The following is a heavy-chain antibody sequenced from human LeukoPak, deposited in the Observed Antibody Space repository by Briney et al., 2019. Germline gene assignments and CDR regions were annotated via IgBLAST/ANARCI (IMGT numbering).Heavy chain of an antibody. D-gene: IGHD6-13*01. CDR1: GGSFSSSDYY. CDR3: ARMISSSPIDY. Sequence: PSETLSLTCTVSGGSFSSSDYYWCWIRQPPGEGLEWIGSIYYSGNTYYNPSLKSRLTISVDTSKNQFSLKLSSVTAADTAVYYCARMISSSPIDYWGQGALVTVSS. V-gene: IGHV4-39*07. CDR2: IYYSGNT. J-gene: IGHJ4*02.